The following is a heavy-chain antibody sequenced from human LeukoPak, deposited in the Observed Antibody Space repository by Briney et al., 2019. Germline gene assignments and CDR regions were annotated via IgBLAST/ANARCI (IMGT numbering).Heavy chain of an antibody. Sequence: GGSLRLSCAASGFTLSDYWMNWVRQVPGKGPVWVSQISPDGRNIAYAASVKGRFTMSRDSAKKILDLQMNSLRVGDTAVYYCVGDWGGTTPYDCWGQGTLVTVSS. CDR2: ISPDGRNI. D-gene: IGHD1-7*01. J-gene: IGHJ4*02. CDR3: VGDWGGTTPYDC. V-gene: IGHV3-74*01. CDR1: GFTLSDYW.